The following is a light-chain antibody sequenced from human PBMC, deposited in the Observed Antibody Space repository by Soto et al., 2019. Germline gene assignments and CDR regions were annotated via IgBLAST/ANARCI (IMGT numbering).Light chain of an antibody. CDR1: QSISSW. J-gene: IGKJ5*01. CDR2: DAS. CDR3: QQYDNWPPIT. V-gene: IGKV1-5*01. Sequence: DIQMTQSPSTLAASLGDRVTITCRASQSISSWLAWYQQKPGKAPKLLIYDASSRATGIPDRFSGSGSGTEFTLTISGLQSDDLAVYYCQQYDNWPPITFGQGTRLEIK.